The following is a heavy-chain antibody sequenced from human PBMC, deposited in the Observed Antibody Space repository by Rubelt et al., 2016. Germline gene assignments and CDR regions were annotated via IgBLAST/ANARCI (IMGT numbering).Heavy chain of an antibody. CDR2: ISGSGGRA. CDR1: GFTFSSYT. Sequence: EVQLVESGGGLGQPGGSLRLSCAASGFTFSSYTMNWVRQAPGKGLEWVSAISGSGGRAYYADSVTGRFTISRDNSKKTLFLQMDSLRAEDTAVYYCLSTLADFDYWGQGTLVTVSS. J-gene: IGHJ4*02. V-gene: IGHV3-23*04. D-gene: IGHD2/OR15-2a*01. CDR3: LSTLADFDY.